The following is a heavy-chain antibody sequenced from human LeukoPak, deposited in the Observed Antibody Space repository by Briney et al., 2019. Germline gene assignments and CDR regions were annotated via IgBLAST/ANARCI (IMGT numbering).Heavy chain of an antibody. J-gene: IGHJ3*02. D-gene: IGHD3-10*01. V-gene: IGHV4-34*01. Sequence: PSETLSLTCAVYGGSFSGYYWSWIRQPPGKGLESIGEINHSGSTNYNPSLKSRVTISVDTSKNQFSLKLSSVTAADTAVYYCASPGSGRHAFDIWGQGTMVTVSS. CDR1: GGSFSGYY. CDR2: INHSGST. CDR3: ASPGSGRHAFDI.